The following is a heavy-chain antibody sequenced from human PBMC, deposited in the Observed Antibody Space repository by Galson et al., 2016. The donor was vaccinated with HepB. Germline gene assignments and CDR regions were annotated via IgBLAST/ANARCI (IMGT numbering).Heavy chain of an antibody. Sequence: SLRLSCAASGFAFHTYSMNWVRQAPGKGLEWVAVIWHDGSNKYYADSVKGRFTISRDNSKNTLYLQMNSLRAEDTAVYYCARAFRCGFVTHYYGMDVWGQGTTVTVSS. D-gene: IGHD5-18*01. CDR1: GFAFHTYS. CDR2: IWHDGSNK. CDR3: ARAFRCGFVTHYYGMDV. V-gene: IGHV3-33*07. J-gene: IGHJ6*02.